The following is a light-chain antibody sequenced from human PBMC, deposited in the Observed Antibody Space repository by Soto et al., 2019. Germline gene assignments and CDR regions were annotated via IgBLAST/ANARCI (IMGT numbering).Light chain of an antibody. CDR2: DNS. Sequence: QSVLTQPPSVSGAPGQRVIISCTGSSSNIGAGYDVRWFQHLPGTAPKLLIYDNSHRPSGVPDRFSGSKSGTSASLAITGLQAEDAAGYYCQSYDSSLSGSVFGGGAKLTVL. CDR3: QSYDSSLSGSV. CDR1: SSNIGAGYD. V-gene: IGLV1-40*01. J-gene: IGLJ3*02.